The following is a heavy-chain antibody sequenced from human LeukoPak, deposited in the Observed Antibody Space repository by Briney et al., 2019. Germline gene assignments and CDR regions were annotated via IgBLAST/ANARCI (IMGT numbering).Heavy chain of an antibody. V-gene: IGHV3-7*01. CDR2: IKQDGSEK. J-gene: IGHJ4*02. CDR3: ARAPLDTAMDIFDY. CDR1: GFTFSSYW. D-gene: IGHD5-18*01. Sequence: GGSLRLSCAASGFTFSSYWTSWVRQAPGKGLEWVANIKQDGSEKYYVDSVKGRFTISRDNAKNSLYLQMNSLRAEDTAVYYCARAPLDTAMDIFDYWGQGTLVTVSS.